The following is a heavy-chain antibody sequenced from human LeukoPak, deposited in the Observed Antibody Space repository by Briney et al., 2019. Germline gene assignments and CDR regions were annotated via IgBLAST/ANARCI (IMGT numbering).Heavy chain of an antibody. J-gene: IGHJ4*02. CDR1: GFTFSSYW. CDR3: ASAGYNWNDGFDY. V-gene: IGHV3-7*01. CDR2: IKQDGSEK. D-gene: IGHD1-1*01. Sequence: GGSLRLSCAASGFTFSSYWMSWVRQAPGKGLEWVANIKQDGSEKYYVDSVKGRFTISRDNAKNSLYLQMNSLRAEDTAVYYCASAGYNWNDGFDYWGQGTLVTVSS.